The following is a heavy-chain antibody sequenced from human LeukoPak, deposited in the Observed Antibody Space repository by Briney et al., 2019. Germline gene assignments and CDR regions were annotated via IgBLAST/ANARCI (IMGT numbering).Heavy chain of an antibody. CDR3: ARDHYDFWSGYYTGAFDI. D-gene: IGHD3-3*01. V-gene: IGHV4-59*11. CDR1: GGSISSHY. CDR2: IYYSGST. Sequence: PSETLSLTCTVSGGSISSHYWSWFRQPPGKGLEWIGYIYYSGSTNYNPSLKSRVTISVDTSKNQFSLKLSSVTAADTAVYYCARDHYDFWSGYYTGAFDIWGQGTMVTVSS. J-gene: IGHJ3*02.